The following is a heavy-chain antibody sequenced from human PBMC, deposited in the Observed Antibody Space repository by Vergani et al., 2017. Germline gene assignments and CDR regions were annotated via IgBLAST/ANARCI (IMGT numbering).Heavy chain of an antibody. V-gene: IGHV4-61*02. D-gene: IGHD3-10*01. CDR2: IYTSGST. CDR3: ARNWLGRHWYFDL. CDR1: GGSISSGRYY. J-gene: IGHJ2*01. Sequence: QLQLQESGPGLVKPSETLSLTCTVSGGSISSGRYYWSWIRQPAGKGLEWIGRIYTSGSTNYNPSLKSRVTISVDTSKNQFSLKLSSVTAADTAVYYCARNWLGRHWYFDLWGRGTLVTVSS.